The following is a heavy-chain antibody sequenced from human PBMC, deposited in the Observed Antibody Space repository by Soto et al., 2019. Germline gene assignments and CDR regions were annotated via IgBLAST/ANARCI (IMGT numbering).Heavy chain of an antibody. CDR1: GIPFSPQALS. CDR2: IYRDDDE. V-gene: IGHV2-5*02. D-gene: IGHD5-12*01. J-gene: IGHJ4*02. Sequence: PSQAPTLTCTSYGIPFSPQALSVGWVRQPPVKGMEWVALIYRDDDERYNPSLQSRHTITKYTSRNQVVLTLTNMAPVDTATYSVSNRRRIMSTWISSVFDFWGQGTQVTVYS. CDR3: SNRRRIMSTWISSVFDF.